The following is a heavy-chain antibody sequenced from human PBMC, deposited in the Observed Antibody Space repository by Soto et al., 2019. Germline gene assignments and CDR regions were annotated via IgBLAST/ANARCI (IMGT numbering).Heavy chain of an antibody. Sequence: EVRLVESGGGLVKPGGSRRLSCAASGFTFNKYSMNWVRQAPGKGLEWVSSITSKTGDQYYADSVKGRFIISRDNTKNSLSLQVTSLRDEDTAVYYCARDLMPNDRGLGDLAYWGQGTLVTVSS. CDR2: ITSKTGDQ. V-gene: IGHV3-21*06. CDR1: GFTFNKYS. D-gene: IGHD3-22*01. J-gene: IGHJ4*02. CDR3: ARDLMPNDRGLGDLAY.